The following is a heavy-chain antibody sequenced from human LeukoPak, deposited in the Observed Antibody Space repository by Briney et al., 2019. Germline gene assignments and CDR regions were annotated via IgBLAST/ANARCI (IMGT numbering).Heavy chain of an antibody. Sequence: PVKVSCKASGGTFSSYAISWVRQAPGQGLEWMGGIIPIFGTANYAQKFQGRVTITADESTSTAYMELSSLRSEDTAVYYCARVWTYGRDAFDIWGQGTMVTVSS. CDR3: ARVWTYGRDAFDI. D-gene: IGHD1-1*01. V-gene: IGHV1-69*13. J-gene: IGHJ3*02. CDR1: GGTFSSYA. CDR2: IIPIFGTA.